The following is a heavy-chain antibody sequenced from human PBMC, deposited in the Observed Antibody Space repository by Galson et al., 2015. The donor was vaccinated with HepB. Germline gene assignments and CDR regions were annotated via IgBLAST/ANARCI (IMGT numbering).Heavy chain of an antibody. Sequence: SVKVSCKASGYTFTGYYMHWVRQAPGQGLEWMGWINPNSGGTNYAQKFQGRVTMTRDTSISTAYMELSRLRSDDTAVYYCARGSTYYDFWSGYYRGGMDVWGQGTTVTVSS. CDR1: GYTFTGYY. V-gene: IGHV1-2*02. D-gene: IGHD3-3*01. J-gene: IGHJ6*02. CDR3: ARGSTYYDFWSGYYRGGMDV. CDR2: INPNSGGT.